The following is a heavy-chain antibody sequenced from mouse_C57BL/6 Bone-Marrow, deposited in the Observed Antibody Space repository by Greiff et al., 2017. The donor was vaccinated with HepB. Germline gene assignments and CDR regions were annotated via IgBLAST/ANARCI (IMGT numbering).Heavy chain of an antibody. V-gene: IGHV1-81*01. CDR1: GYTFTSYG. CDR3: ASPYYGKQSYYFDY. J-gene: IGHJ2*01. CDR2: IYPRSGNT. D-gene: IGHD2-10*01. Sequence: QVQLKQSGAELARPGASVKLSCKASGYTFTSYGISWVKQRTGQGLEWIGEIYPRSGNTYYNEKFKGKATLTADKSSSTAYMELRSLTSEDSAVYFCASPYYGKQSYYFDYWGQGTTLTVSS.